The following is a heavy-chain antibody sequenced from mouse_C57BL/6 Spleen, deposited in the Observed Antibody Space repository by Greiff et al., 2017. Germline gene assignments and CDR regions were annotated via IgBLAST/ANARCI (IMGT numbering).Heavy chain of an antibody. CDR1: GFTFSSYA. CDR2: ISDGGSYT. D-gene: IGHD2-4*01. J-gene: IGHJ2*01. CDR3: ARGRGYDYPFDY. Sequence: EVKLVESGGGLVKPGGSLKLSCAASGFTFSSYAMSWVRQTPEKRLEWVATISDGGSYTYYPDNVKGRFTISRDNAKNNLYLQMSHLKSEDTAMYYCARGRGYDYPFDYWGQGTTLTVSS. V-gene: IGHV5-4*03.